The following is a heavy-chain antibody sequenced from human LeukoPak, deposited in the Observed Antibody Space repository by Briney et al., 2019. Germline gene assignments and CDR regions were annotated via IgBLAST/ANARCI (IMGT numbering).Heavy chain of an antibody. CDR3: ARDRYYGSGSYYTEEPNWFDP. J-gene: IGHJ5*02. V-gene: IGHV4-39*07. CDR2: IYYSGST. CDR1: GGSISSSSYY. Sequence: SETLSLTCTVSGGSISSSSYYWGWIRQPPGKGLEWIGSIYYSGSTYYNPSLKSRVTISVDTSKNQFSLKLSSVTAADTAVYYCARDRYYGSGSYYTEEPNWFDPWGQGTLVTVSS. D-gene: IGHD3-10*01.